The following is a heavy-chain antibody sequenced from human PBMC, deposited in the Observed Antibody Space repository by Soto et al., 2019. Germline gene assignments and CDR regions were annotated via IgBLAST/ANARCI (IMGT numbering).Heavy chain of an antibody. V-gene: IGHV3-53*01. D-gene: IGHD2-8*01. J-gene: IGHJ4*02. CDR2: IYSDVYSAGTT. CDR1: GFTVSDNY. Sequence: GGSLRLSCEASGFTVSDNYMTWVRQAPGKGLEWVSLIYSDVYSAGTTYYADSVKGRFTIFRDNSKNMVFLQMNSLRAEDTALYYCAKNGLDNSPSAIDSWGPGTLVTVSS. CDR3: AKNGLDNSPSAIDS.